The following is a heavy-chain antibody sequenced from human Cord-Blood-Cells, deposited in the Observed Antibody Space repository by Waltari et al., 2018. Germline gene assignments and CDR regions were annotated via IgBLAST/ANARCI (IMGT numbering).Heavy chain of an antibody. Sequence: QVTLKESGPALVKPTQTLTLTCTFSGFSLSTSGMRVSWIRQPPGKALEWLARIDWDDDKFYSTSLKTRLTIAKDTSKNQVVRTMTNMDPVDTATYYCERIQTGDDAFDIWGQGTMVTVSS. D-gene: IGHD7-27*01. CDR3: ERIQTGDDAFDI. J-gene: IGHJ3*02. CDR2: IDWDDDK. CDR1: GFSLSTSGMR. V-gene: IGHV2-70*04.